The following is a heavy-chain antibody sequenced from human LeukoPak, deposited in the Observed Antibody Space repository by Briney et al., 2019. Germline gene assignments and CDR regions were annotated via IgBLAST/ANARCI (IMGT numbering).Heavy chain of an antibody. CDR2: IYYSGST. J-gene: IGHJ2*01. Sequence: SETLTLTCTVSGGSISSSSYYWGWIRQPPGKGLEWFGSIYYSGSTYYNPSLESRVTISVDTSKNQFSLKLSSVTAADTAVYYCARANPGYCSSTSCYRPFYWYFDLWGRGTLVTVSS. CDR1: GGSISSSSYY. V-gene: IGHV4-39*07. D-gene: IGHD2-2*02. CDR3: ARANPGYCSSTSCYRPFYWYFDL.